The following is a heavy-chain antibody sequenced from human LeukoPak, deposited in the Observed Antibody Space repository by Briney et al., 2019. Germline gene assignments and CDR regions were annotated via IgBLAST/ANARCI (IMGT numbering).Heavy chain of an antibody. J-gene: IGHJ4*02. Sequence: SETLSLTCTVSGVSISDFYWSWIRQPPGKGLQYIGYIQYSGSTNYNPSLKSRVTISVDTSKNQFSLKLSSVTAADTAVYYCARYYDSSGYWSTPHFDYWGQGTLVTVSS. V-gene: IGHV4-59*01. CDR2: IQYSGST. CDR1: GVSISDFY. D-gene: IGHD3-22*01. CDR3: ARYYDSSGYWSTPHFDY.